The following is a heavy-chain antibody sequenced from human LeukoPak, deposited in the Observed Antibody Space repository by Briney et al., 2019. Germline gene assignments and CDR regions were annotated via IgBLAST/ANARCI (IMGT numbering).Heavy chain of an antibody. J-gene: IGHJ5*02. CDR1: GYTFTSYY. D-gene: IGHD3-10*01. Sequence: ASVKVSCKASGYTFTSYYMHWVRQAPGQGLEWMGIINPSGGSTNYAQKLQDRVTMTRDTSTSTVYMELSSLRSEDTAVYYCARDPRYGSGQTWFDAWGQGTLVTVSS. V-gene: IGHV1-46*01. CDR2: INPSGGST. CDR3: ARDPRYGSGQTWFDA.